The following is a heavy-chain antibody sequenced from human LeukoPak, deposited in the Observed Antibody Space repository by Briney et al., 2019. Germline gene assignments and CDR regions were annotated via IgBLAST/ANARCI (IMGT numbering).Heavy chain of an antibody. CDR1: GGSFSGYY. Sequence: PSETLSLTCAVYGGSFSGYYWSWIRQPPGKVLEWIGEINHSGSTNYNPSLKSRVTISVDTSKNQFSLKLSSVTAADTAVYYCALGYCSGGNKGQRCRWFDPWGQGTLVTVSS. CDR3: ALGYCSGGNKGQRCRWFDP. D-gene: IGHD2-15*01. CDR2: INHSGST. J-gene: IGHJ5*02. V-gene: IGHV4-34*01.